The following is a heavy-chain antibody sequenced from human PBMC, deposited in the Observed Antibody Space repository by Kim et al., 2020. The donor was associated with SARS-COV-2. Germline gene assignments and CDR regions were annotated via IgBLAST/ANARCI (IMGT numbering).Heavy chain of an antibody. J-gene: IGHJ4*02. CDR2: ISAYNGNT. CDR3: ARENYYDSSGYGVYFDY. D-gene: IGHD3-22*01. CDR1: GYTFTSYG. Sequence: ASVKVSCKASGYTFTSYGISWVRQAPGQGLEWMGWISAYNGNTNYAQKLQGRVTMTTDTSTSTAYMELRSLRSDDTAVYYCARENYYDSSGYGVYFDYWGQGTLVTVSS. V-gene: IGHV1-18*01.